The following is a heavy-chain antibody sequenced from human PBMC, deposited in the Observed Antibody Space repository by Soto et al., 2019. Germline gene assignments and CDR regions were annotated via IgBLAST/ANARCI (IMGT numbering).Heavy chain of an antibody. V-gene: IGHV4-30-4*02. Sequence: SATLSLTCTVSGGSISSGDYYWSWIRQPPWKCLEWIAYIYYSGSTYYNPSLKSLVTMSLDTSKNQPSLKLSSVTAADTAVYYCAAKAPSMWYDTWGHGILVTVSS. CDR3: AAKAPSMWYDT. CDR2: IYYSGST. J-gene: IGHJ5*01. CDR1: GGSISSGDYY. D-gene: IGHD6-6*01.